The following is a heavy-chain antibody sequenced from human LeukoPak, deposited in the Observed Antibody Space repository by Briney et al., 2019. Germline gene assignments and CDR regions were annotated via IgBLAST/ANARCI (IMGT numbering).Heavy chain of an antibody. CDR1: GGTFSSYA. J-gene: IGHJ4*02. CDR2: IIPILGIA. V-gene: IGHV1-69*04. Sequence: ASVKVSCKASGGTFSSYAISWVRQAPGQGLEWMGRIIPILGIANYAQKFQGRVTITADKSTSTAYMELSSLRSDDTAVYYCASERITIFGVVTEYYFDYWGQGTLVTVSS. CDR3: ASERITIFGVVTEYYFDY. D-gene: IGHD3-3*01.